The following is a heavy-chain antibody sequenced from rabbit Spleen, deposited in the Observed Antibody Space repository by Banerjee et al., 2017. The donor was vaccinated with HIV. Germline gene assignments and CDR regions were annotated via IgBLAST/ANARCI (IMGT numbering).Heavy chain of an antibody. CDR2: IYTGTGST. CDR1: GFSVSASYY. J-gene: IGHJ6*01. V-gene: IGHV1S40*01. Sequence: QSLEESGGDLVKPGASLTLTCTASGFSVSASYYMCWVRHAPGKGLEWIGCIYTGTGSTYYASWAKGRFTISKASSTTVTLQMTSLTVADTATYFCARHAGYAGYGYSTLDLWGQGTLVTVS. D-gene: IGHD8-1*01. CDR3: ARHAGYAGYGYSTLDL.